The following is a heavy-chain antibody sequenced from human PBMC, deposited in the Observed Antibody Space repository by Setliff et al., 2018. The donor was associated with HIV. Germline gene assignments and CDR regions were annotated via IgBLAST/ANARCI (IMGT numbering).Heavy chain of an antibody. J-gene: IGHJ5*01. CDR3: ARTRHFYDSSDRYWVIDS. CDR1: GGSISSYY. Sequence: KPSETLSLTCTVSGGSISSYYWSWIRQPPGKGLEWIGYIYYSGSTNYNPSLKSRVTISVDTSKNQFSLKLSSVTAADTAAYFCARTRHFYDSSDRYWVIDSWGQGTLVTVSS. D-gene: IGHD3-22*01. CDR2: IYYSGST. V-gene: IGHV4-59*01.